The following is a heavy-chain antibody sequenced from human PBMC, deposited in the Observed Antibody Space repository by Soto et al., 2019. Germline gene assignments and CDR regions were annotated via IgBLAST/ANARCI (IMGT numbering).Heavy chain of an antibody. CDR2: INHSGST. Sequence: SETLSLTCAVYGGSFSGYYWSWIRQPPGKGLEWIGEINHSGSTNYNPSIKSRVTISVDTSKNQFSLKLSPVTAADTAVYYCARGSIVLMVYADYWGQGTLVTVSS. V-gene: IGHV4-34*01. CDR1: GGSFSGYY. J-gene: IGHJ4*02. D-gene: IGHD2-8*01. CDR3: ARGSIVLMVYADY.